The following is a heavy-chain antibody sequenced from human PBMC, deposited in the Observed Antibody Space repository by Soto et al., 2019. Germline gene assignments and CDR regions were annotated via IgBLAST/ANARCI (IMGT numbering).Heavy chain of an antibody. V-gene: IGHV3-23*01. Sequence: GGSLRLSCAASGFTFSIYAMTLVRQAPGKGLECVSGISGTGDYTYYADSVKGRFTISRDNSKNTLSLQMNSLTAEDTALYYCAKGGSAALIASAGTDNWLDPWGQGTLVTVSS. CDR2: ISGTGDYT. J-gene: IGHJ5*02. CDR3: AKGGSAALIASAGTDNWLDP. CDR1: GFTFSIYA. D-gene: IGHD6-13*01.